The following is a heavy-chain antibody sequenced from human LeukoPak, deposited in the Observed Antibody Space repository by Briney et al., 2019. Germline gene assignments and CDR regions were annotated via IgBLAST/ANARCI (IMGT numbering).Heavy chain of an antibody. Sequence: GASVKVSCKAFGYSFTTYVMHWVRQAPGQRLEWMGWINAGNGNTKYSQKFQGRVTISRDTSASTAYMELSSLRSEDTAVYYCARDTGLGRYYDSTGYYDGGRWFDPWGQGTLATVSS. CDR3: ARDTGLGRYYDSTGYYDGGRWFDP. J-gene: IGHJ5*02. V-gene: IGHV1-3*01. CDR1: GYSFTTYV. D-gene: IGHD3-22*01. CDR2: INAGNGNT.